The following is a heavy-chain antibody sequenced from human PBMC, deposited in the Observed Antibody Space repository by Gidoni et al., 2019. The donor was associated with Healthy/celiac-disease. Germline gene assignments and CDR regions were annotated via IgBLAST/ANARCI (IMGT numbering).Heavy chain of an antibody. CDR3: ARRKAQYSSGWYFDY. CDR2: ISSSSSTI. D-gene: IGHD6-19*01. V-gene: IGHV3-48*01. CDR1: GFTFSSYS. Sequence: EVQLVESGGGLVQPGGSLRLSCAASGFTFSSYSMNWVRQAPGKGLEWVSYISSSSSTIYYADSVKGRFTISRDNAKNSLYLQMNSLRAEDTAVYYCARRKAQYSSGWYFDYWGQGTLVTVSS. J-gene: IGHJ4*02.